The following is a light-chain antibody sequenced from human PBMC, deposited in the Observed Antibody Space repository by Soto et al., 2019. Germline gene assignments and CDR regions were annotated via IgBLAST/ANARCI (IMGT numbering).Light chain of an antibody. CDR1: QSVSSSY. J-gene: IGKJ5*01. CDR3: QQRSNWPSIT. Sequence: EIVFTQSPGTLSLSPGERATLSCRASQSVSSSYLAWYQQKPGQAPSLLIYDASSRATGIPARFSGSGSGTDFTLTISSLEPEDFAVYYCQQRSNWPSITFGQGTRLEIK. CDR2: DAS. V-gene: IGKV3D-20*02.